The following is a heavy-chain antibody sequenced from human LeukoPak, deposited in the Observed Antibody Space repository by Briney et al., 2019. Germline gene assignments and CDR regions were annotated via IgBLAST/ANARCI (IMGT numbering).Heavy chain of an antibody. V-gene: IGHV4-59*01. CDR3: ARAGVGGATANHY. CDR1: GGSINTYY. D-gene: IGHD1-26*01. J-gene: IGHJ4*02. Sequence: PSETLSLTCTVSGGSINTYYWSWIRQPPGKGLEWIGYIYSSGSTNYNPSLKSRVTISVDTSKNQFSLKLSSVTAADTAVYYCARAGVGGATANHYWGQGTLVTVSS. CDR2: IYSSGST.